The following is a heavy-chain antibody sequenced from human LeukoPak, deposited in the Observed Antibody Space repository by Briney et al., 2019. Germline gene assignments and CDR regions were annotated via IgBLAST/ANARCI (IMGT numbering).Heavy chain of an antibody. CDR1: GGSISSYY. J-gene: IGHJ5*02. CDR2: IYSTGST. CDR3: ARSGRRITIFGVVTSNWFDP. V-gene: IGHV4-59*08. Sequence: PSETLSLTCTVSGGSISSYYWSWIRQSPGKGLEWIGYIYSTGSTNYNPSPKSRVTISVDTSKNQFSLKLSSVTAADTAVYYCARSGRRITIFGVVTSNWFDPWGQGTLVTVSS. D-gene: IGHD3-3*01.